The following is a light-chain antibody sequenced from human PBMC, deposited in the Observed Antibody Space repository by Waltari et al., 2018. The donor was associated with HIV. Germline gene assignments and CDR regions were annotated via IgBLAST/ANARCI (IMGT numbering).Light chain of an antibody. CDR3: SSYKDANDVV. Sequence: QSALTQPPSASGSPGQSVTISCTGTSSDVGGFDYVSWYHQQPPKAPKLILYEVNRRPSGGPDRFSGSKAGNPAFLTGSGLQAGGGGDYYCSSYKDANDVVFGGGTKLTVL. J-gene: IGLJ2*01. V-gene: IGLV2-8*01. CDR1: SSDVGGFDY. CDR2: EVN.